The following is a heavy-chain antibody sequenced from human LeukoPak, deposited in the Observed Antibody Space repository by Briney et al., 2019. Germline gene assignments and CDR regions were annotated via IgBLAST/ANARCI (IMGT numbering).Heavy chain of an antibody. J-gene: IGHJ5*02. Sequence: SETLSLTCVFNGGSFSGYYWSWIRQPPGKGLEWIGEINHSGSTNYNPSLKSRVTISVDTFKDQLSLKLSSVTAADTAVYYCARGRRGVVVPAAIRKGNWFDPWGQGTLVTVSS. V-gene: IGHV4-34*01. CDR3: ARGRRGVVVPAAIRKGNWFDP. CDR2: INHSGST. CDR1: GGSFSGYY. D-gene: IGHD2-2*02.